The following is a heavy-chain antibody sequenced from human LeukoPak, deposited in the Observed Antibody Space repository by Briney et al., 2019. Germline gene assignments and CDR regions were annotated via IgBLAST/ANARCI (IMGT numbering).Heavy chain of an antibody. CDR1: GYSLNRGYY. CDR3: ARDPDIAVADPRVGYFDY. D-gene: IGHD6-19*01. V-gene: IGHV4-38-2*02. J-gene: IGHJ4*02. Sequence: KSSETLSLTCTVSGYSLNRGYYLGWIRPPPGEGPEGIWNIHHSGSTYYNPSLKSRVTISVDTSKNQFSLQLNSVTPEDTAVYYCARDPDIAVADPRVGYFDYWGQGTLVTVSS. CDR2: IHHSGST.